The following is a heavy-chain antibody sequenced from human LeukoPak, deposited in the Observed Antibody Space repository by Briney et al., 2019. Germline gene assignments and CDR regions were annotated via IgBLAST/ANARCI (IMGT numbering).Heavy chain of an antibody. V-gene: IGHV3-53*05. Sequence: GGPLRLSCAASGFSVSSNYMTWVRQPPGKGLEWVSVIYSGGSTYYADSVKGRFTISRDNSKNTLYLQMNSLRVEDTAVYYCTDTVAGWGQGTLVTVSS. CDR1: GFSVSSNY. D-gene: IGHD4-23*01. CDR3: TDTVAG. J-gene: IGHJ4*02. CDR2: IYSGGST.